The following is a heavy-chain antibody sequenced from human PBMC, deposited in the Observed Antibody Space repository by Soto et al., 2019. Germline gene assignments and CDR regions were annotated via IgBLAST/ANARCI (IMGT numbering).Heavy chain of an antibody. D-gene: IGHD6-13*01. CDR3: ARDRQPHHY. CDR1: GFTFSTYA. J-gene: IGHJ4*02. Sequence: PGGSLRLSCAASGFTFSTYAMSWVRQAPGKGLEWVSAISDSGGRTYYADSVQGRFTISRDNAKNSLYLQMNSLRAEDTAVYYCARDRQPHHYWGQGTLVTVSS. V-gene: IGHV3-23*01. CDR2: ISDSGGRT.